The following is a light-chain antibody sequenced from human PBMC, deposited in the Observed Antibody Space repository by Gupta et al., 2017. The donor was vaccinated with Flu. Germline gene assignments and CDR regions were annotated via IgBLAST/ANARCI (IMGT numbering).Light chain of an antibody. J-gene: IGLJ2*01. Sequence: SSELTQDPAVSVALGQTVRITCQGDSLRSYYASWYQQKPGQAPVLVIYGKNTRPSGIPDRFSGSSSGNTASLTITGAQAEDEADYYYNSRDSSGNHVFGGGTKLTVL. CDR1: SLRSYY. CDR3: NSRDSSGNHV. V-gene: IGLV3-19*01. CDR2: GKN.